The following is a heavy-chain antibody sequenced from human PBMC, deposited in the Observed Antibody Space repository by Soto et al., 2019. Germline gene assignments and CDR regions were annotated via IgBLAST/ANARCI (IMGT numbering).Heavy chain of an antibody. V-gene: IGHV3-53*02. Sequence: EVQLVETGGGLIQSGGSLRLSYAASGLTVSSNYMNWVRQAPGKGLEWVSVLYSGGTTYYADSVKGRFTISRDNAKNSLSLQMNSLRAEDTAVYYCERPFHVSHPIVVVPAGNNDYWGQGTLVTVSS. CDR2: LYSGGTT. CDR3: ERPFHVSHPIVVVPAGNNDY. D-gene: IGHD2-2*01. CDR1: GLTVSSNY. J-gene: IGHJ4*02.